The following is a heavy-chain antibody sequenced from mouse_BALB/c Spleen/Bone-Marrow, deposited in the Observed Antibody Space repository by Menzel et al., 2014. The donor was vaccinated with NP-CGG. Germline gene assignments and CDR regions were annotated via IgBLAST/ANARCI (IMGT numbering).Heavy chain of an antibody. CDR2: ITPYNDDT. D-gene: IGHD4-1*01. J-gene: IGHJ2*01. CDR1: GYTFTSYP. CDR3: ARWGGTPYFDY. V-gene: IGHV1-14*01. Sequence: EVQLQQSGPELVKPGASVKMSCKASGYTFTSYPIHWVKQKPGQGLEWIGYITPYNDDTKYNEKFKGKATLTSDKSSSTAYMELSSLTSEDSAVYYCARWGGTPYFDYWGQGTTLTVSS.